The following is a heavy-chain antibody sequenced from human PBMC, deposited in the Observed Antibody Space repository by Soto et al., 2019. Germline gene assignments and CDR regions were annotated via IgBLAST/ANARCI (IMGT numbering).Heavy chain of an antibody. CDR2: MNPNSGNT. J-gene: IGHJ3*02. CDR3: ARAGHYDSSGYYFSDAFDI. Sequence: ASVKVSCKASGYTFTSYDTNWVRQATGQGLEWMGWMNPNSGNTGYAQKFQGRVTMTRNTSISTAYMELSSLRSEDTAVYYCARAGHYDSSGYYFSDAFDIWGQGTMVTVSS. CDR1: GYTFTSYD. V-gene: IGHV1-8*01. D-gene: IGHD3-22*01.